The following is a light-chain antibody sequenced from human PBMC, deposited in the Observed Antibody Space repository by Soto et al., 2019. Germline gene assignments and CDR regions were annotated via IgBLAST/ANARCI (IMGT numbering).Light chain of an antibody. J-gene: IGLJ2*01. CDR1: SSDVGGYNF. CDR3: ISYAAGYNYLV. Sequence: QSALTQPPSASGSPGQSVIISCTGTSSDVGGYNFVSWFQQHPGKAPKLMIYEVTKRPSGVPDRFSGSKSGNTASLTVSGLQSEDEADYYCISYAAGYNYLVFGGGTKLTVL. CDR2: EVT. V-gene: IGLV2-8*01.